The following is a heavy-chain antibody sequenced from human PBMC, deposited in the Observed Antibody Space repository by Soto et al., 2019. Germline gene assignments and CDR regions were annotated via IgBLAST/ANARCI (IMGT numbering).Heavy chain of an antibody. CDR1: GFTFSSYA. D-gene: IGHD2-15*01. CDR2: ISSNGGST. V-gene: IGHV3-64D*06. Sequence: GGSLRLSCSASGFTFSSYAMHWVRQAPGKGLEYVSAISSNGGSTYYADSVKGRFTISRDNSKNTLYLQMSSLRAEDTAVYYCVKGYCSGGSCPHYWGQGTLVTVSS. J-gene: IGHJ4*02. CDR3: VKGYCSGGSCPHY.